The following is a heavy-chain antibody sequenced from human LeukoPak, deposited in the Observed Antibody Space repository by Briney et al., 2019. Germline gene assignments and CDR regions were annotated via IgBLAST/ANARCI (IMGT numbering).Heavy chain of an antibody. CDR1: GGTFISYA. D-gene: IGHD2-2*01. J-gene: IGHJ4*02. V-gene: IGHV1-69*13. CDR2: IIPIFGTA. CDR3: AREGYCSSTSCPRSYFDY. Sequence: ASVKVSCKASGGTFISYAISWVRQAPGQGLEWMGGIIPIFGTANYAQKFQGRVTITADESTSTAYMELSSLRSEDTAVYYCAREGYCSSTSCPRSYFDYWGQGTLVTVSS.